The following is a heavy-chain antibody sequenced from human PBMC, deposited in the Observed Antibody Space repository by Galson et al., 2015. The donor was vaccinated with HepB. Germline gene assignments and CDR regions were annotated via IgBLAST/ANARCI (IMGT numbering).Heavy chain of an antibody. V-gene: IGHV1-3*04. CDR1: GYSITTYN. CDR3: ARDPRIACGELMQPLTS. J-gene: IGHJ5*02. D-gene: IGHD3-10*01. CDR2: INTGKGNT. Sequence: SVKVSCKASGYSITTYNMHWVRQAPGQRLEWMGWINTGKGNTKYSQRFQGRVTITRDTSANTAYVELRSLRSEDTAVYYCARDPRIACGELMQPLTSWGLGALVTVSS.